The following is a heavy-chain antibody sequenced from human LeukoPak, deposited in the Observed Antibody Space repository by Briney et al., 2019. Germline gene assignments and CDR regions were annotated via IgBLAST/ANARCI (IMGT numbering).Heavy chain of an antibody. CDR1: GFTFSNAW. Sequence: GGSLRLSCAASGFTFSNAWMSWVRQAPGKGLEWVSAISGSGGSTYYADSVKGRFTISRDNSKNTLYLQMNSLRAEDTAVYYCAKAVDTAMAYYFDYWGQGTLVTVSS. J-gene: IGHJ4*02. V-gene: IGHV3-23*01. CDR2: ISGSGGST. D-gene: IGHD5-18*01. CDR3: AKAVDTAMAYYFDY.